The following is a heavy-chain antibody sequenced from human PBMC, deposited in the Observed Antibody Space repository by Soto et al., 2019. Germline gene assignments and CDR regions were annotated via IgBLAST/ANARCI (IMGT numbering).Heavy chain of an antibody. CDR3: AKDTYYHDSSGYYVFDH. Sequence: QVQLVESGGGVVQPGRSLSLSCTASGFTFSSYGMHWVRQTPGMGLEWVAHISYDGSNEHYIDSVKGRFTISRDNSKNTVYLQMNSLRTEDMALYYCAKDTYYHDSSGYYVFDHWGQGTLVTVSS. J-gene: IGHJ4*02. D-gene: IGHD3-22*01. V-gene: IGHV3-30*18. CDR2: ISYDGSNE. CDR1: GFTFSSYG.